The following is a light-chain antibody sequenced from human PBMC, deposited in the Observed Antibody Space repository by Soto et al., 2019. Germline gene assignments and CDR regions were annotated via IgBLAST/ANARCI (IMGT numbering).Light chain of an antibody. CDR3: QQYDNLPLS. V-gene: IGKV1-33*01. Sequence: DIQMTQSPSSLSASVGDRVTITCQASQDISNYLNWYQQKPGKAPKLLIYDASNLETGVPSRFSGSGSGTDFTFTISSLQPEDIATYYCQQYDNLPLSFCGWTKVDIK. J-gene: IGKJ4*01. CDR2: DAS. CDR1: QDISNY.